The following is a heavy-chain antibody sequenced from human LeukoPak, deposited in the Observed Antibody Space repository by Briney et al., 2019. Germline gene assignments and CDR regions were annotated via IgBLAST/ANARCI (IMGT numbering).Heavy chain of an antibody. Sequence: GASVKVSCKASGGTFSSYAISWVRQAPGQGLEWMGGIIPIFGTANYAQKFQGRVTITTDESTSTAYMELSSLRSEDTAVYYCARDKSHITGTPYFDYWGQGTLVTVSS. D-gene: IGHD1-7*01. CDR3: ARDKSHITGTPYFDY. CDR1: GGTFSSYA. V-gene: IGHV1-69*05. CDR2: IIPIFGTA. J-gene: IGHJ4*02.